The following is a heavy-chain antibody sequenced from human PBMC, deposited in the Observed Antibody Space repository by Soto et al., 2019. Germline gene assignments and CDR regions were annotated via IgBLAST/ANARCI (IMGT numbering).Heavy chain of an antibody. J-gene: IGHJ5*02. Sequence: SSETLSLTCAVYGGSFSGYYWSWIRQPPGKGLEWIGEINHSGSTNYNPSLKSRVTISVDTSKNQFSLKLSSVTAADTAVYYCARNYGDYENWFDPWGQGTLVTVSS. CDR1: GGSFSGYY. D-gene: IGHD4-17*01. V-gene: IGHV4-34*01. CDR3: ARNYGDYENWFDP. CDR2: INHSGST.